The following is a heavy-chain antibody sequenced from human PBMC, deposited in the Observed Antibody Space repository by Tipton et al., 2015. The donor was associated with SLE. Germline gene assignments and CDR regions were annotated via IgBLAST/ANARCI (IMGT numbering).Heavy chain of an antibody. CDR3: ARDPYDSWSDYQATFDY. V-gene: IGHV4-30-2*01. J-gene: IGHJ4*02. Sequence: TLSLTCTVSGGSITSGSYSWSWIRQPPGKGLEWIGYIYYSENTDYNPSLKSRVTISVDTSKNQFSLKLTSVTAADTAVYYCARDPYDSWSDYQATFDYWGQGTLVTVSP. D-gene: IGHD3-3*01. CDR2: IYYSENT. CDR1: GGSITSGSYS.